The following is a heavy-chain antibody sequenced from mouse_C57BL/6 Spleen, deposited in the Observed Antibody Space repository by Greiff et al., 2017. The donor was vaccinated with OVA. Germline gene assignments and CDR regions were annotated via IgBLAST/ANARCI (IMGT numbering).Heavy chain of an antibody. CDR2: ISYDGSN. CDR3: ARWAYYSNQYYFDY. D-gene: IGHD2-5*01. Sequence: EVQLVESGPGLVKPSQSLSLTCSVTGYSITSGYYWNWIRQFPGNKLEWMGYISYDGSNNYNPSLKNRISITRDTSKNQFFLMLNSVTTEDTATYYCARWAYYSNQYYFDYGGQGTTLTVSS. V-gene: IGHV3-6*01. CDR1: GYSITSGYY. J-gene: IGHJ2*01.